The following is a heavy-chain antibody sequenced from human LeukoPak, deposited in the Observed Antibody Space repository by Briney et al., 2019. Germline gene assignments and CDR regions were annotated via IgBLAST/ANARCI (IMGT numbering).Heavy chain of an antibody. J-gene: IGHJ4*02. V-gene: IGHV3-23*01. Sequence: GASLRLSCAASGFTFSSYAMSWVRQAPGKGPEWVSAISGSGGSTYYADSVKGRFTISRDNSKNTLYLQMNSLRAEDTAVYYCANAHSPFTFYFDYWGQGTLVTVSS. D-gene: IGHD2/OR15-2a*01. CDR3: ANAHSPFTFYFDY. CDR1: GFTFSSYA. CDR2: ISGSGGST.